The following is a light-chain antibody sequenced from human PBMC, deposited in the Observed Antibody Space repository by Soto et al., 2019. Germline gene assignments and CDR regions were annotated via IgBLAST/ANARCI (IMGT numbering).Light chain of an antibody. CDR1: SSDVGGYNY. CDR3: ASYSSTDTLYV. CDR2: EVS. J-gene: IGLJ1*01. V-gene: IGLV2-14*01. Sequence: QSALTQPASVSGSPGQSITISCTGTSSDVGGYNYVSWYQQHPGKAPKLMIYEVSDRPSGVSNRFSGSKSGTRASLTISGLQAEDEADYFCASYSSTDTLYVFGTGTKVTVL.